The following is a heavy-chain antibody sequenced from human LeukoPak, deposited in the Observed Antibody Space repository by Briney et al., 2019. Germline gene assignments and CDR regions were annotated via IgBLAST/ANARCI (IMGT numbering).Heavy chain of an antibody. CDR2: MSNGDTTI. V-gene: IGHV3-48*04. Sequence: GGSLRLSCAASGFTFSSYATSWVRQAPGKGLEWVSYMSNGDTTIYYADSVKGRFTISRDNAKNSLYLQMDSLRAEDTAVYYCARVGSGDYNFYFYYMDVWGKGTTVTVSS. CDR3: ARVGSGDYNFYFYYMDV. D-gene: IGHD4-17*01. CDR1: GFTFSSYA. J-gene: IGHJ6*03.